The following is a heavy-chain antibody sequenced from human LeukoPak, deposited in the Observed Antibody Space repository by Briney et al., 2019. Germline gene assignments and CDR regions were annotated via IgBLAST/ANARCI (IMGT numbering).Heavy chain of an antibody. V-gene: IGHV1-8*01. CDR3: ARGVNSQGTAMVLFDS. CDR2: MNPKSGNT. Sequence: GASVKVPCKASGYTFTNHDINWVRQASGQGLEWMGWMNPKSGNTGYLQKFQGRVTMTRDTSMSTAFMELSSLTSEDTAVYYCARGVNSQGTAMVLFDSWGQGSLVTVSA. CDR1: GYTFTNHD. D-gene: IGHD5-18*01. J-gene: IGHJ4*02.